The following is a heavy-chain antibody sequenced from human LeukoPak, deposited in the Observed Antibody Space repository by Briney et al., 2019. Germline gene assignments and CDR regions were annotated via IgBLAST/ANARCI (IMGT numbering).Heavy chain of an antibody. CDR1: GFTFSDYY. V-gene: IGHV3-11*04. Sequence: GGSLRLSCAASGFTFSDYYMNWIRQAPGKGLEWVSYISGSGDTIYYADSVKGRFTISRDNAKNSLYLQMNSLRAEDTAVYYCARAITFEGRDSSSWYDAFDIWGQGTMVTVSS. D-gene: IGHD6-13*01. CDR2: ISGSGDTI. J-gene: IGHJ3*02. CDR3: ARAITFEGRDSSSWYDAFDI.